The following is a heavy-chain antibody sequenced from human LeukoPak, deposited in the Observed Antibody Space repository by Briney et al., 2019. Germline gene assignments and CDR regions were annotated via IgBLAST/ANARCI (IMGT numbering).Heavy chain of an antibody. J-gene: IGHJ3*02. CDR1: GFTFSSYA. D-gene: IGHD3-10*01. CDR3: ASTPPRYYGSGAPNDAFDI. V-gene: IGHV3-21*01. CDR2: ISSSSSYI. Sequence: GGSLRLSCAASGFTFSSYAMSWVRQAPGKGLEWVSSISSSSSYIYYADSVKGRFTISRDNAKNSLYLQMNSLRAEDTAVYYCASTPPRYYGSGAPNDAFDIWGQGTMVTVSS.